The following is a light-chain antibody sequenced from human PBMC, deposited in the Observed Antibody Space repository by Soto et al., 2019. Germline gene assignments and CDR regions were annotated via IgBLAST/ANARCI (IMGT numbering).Light chain of an antibody. J-gene: IGLJ2*01. Sequence: QSVLTQPPSASGTPEQRVTLSCSGSTSNIGSHYVYWYQQLPGTAPKLLIYRTDQRPSGVPDRFSGSKSDTSASLAISGLRSEDEGDYYGASWDDSLSSVVFGGGTKLTVL. CDR1: TSNIGSHY. CDR2: RTD. CDR3: ASWDDSLSSVV. V-gene: IGLV1-47*01.